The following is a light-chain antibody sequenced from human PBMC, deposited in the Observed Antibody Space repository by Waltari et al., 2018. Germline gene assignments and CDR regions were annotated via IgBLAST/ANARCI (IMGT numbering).Light chain of an antibody. V-gene: IGLV3-19*01. CDR3: NFRDRSGNFVV. CDR2: GKA. CDR1: NRRNFD. J-gene: IGLJ2*01. Sequence: SSELTQNPPLSMALGQTFSITFQGDNRRNFDASGYQQKPGPARVLVMYGKARRPSGLPDRFSGSSSGSIITLTITGAQSEDEADYYCNFRDRSGNFVVFGGGPKLTVL.